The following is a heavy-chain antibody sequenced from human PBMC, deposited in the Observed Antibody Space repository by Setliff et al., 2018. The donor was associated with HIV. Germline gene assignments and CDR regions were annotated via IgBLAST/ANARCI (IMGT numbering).Heavy chain of an antibody. D-gene: IGHD3-10*01. J-gene: IGHJ4*02. Sequence: SETLSLTCSVSGYSLSSASYWGWIRQSPEKGLEWIGSIYNRGSTYYNPSLRSRVTISVDTSKNLFSLKLDFVTAADTAVYYCARRADYDGSGSPFDYWGQGTLVTVSS. CDR1: GYSLSSASY. CDR3: ARRADYDGSGSPFDY. V-gene: IGHV4-38-2*02. CDR2: IYNRGST.